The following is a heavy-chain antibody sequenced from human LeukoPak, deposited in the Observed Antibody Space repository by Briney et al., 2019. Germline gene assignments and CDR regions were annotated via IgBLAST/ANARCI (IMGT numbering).Heavy chain of an antibody. Sequence: GGSLRLSCAASGFTVSSNYTSWVRQAPGKGLEWVSVIYSGGSTYYADSVKGRFTISRDNSKNTLYLQMNSLRADDMAVYYCARGGGGGWGQPWYFDLWGRGTLVTVSS. CDR2: IYSGGST. CDR1: GFTVSSNY. J-gene: IGHJ2*01. D-gene: IGHD6-19*01. V-gene: IGHV3-53*05. CDR3: ARGGGGGWGQPWYFDL.